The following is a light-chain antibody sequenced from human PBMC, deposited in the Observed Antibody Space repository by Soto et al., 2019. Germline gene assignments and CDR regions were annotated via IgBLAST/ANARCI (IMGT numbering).Light chain of an antibody. Sequence: QSVLTQPPSASGSPGQSVTISCTGTSSDVGGYDYVSWYQQHPGKAPKLMIYEVTKRPSGVPDRFSGSKSGNAAFLTVSGLQAEDEAGYYCSSYAGSNTWVFGGGTKLTVL. CDR2: EVT. J-gene: IGLJ3*02. CDR1: SSDVGGYDY. CDR3: SSYAGSNTWV. V-gene: IGLV2-8*01.